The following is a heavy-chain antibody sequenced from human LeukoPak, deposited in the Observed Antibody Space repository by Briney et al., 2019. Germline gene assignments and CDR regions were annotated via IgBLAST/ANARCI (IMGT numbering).Heavy chain of an antibody. CDR1: GYSISTGYY. D-gene: IGHD3-10*01. J-gene: IGHJ4*02. CDR2: FYHGGST. V-gene: IGHV4-38-2*02. Sequence: SETLSLTCSVSGYSISTGYYWDWIRQPPGKGLEWIGTFYHGGSTYYNPSLKSRVTISVDTSKNQFSLNLTSVTAADTAVYYCARHGSYGSGNYYNAPIDYWGQGTLVTVSS. CDR3: ARHGSYGSGNYYNAPIDY.